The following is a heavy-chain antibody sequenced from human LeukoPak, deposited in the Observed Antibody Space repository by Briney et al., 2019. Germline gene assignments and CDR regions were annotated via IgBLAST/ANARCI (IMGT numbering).Heavy chain of an antibody. Sequence: PGRSLRLSCAASGFTFSSYGMHWVRQAPGKGLEWVAVISYDGSNKYYADSVKGRFTISRDNSKNTLYLQMNSLRAEDTAVYYCAKSYSSSWYSDAFDIWGQGTMVTVSS. V-gene: IGHV3-30*18. D-gene: IGHD6-13*01. CDR1: GFTFSSYG. J-gene: IGHJ3*02. CDR2: ISYDGSNK. CDR3: AKSYSSSWYSDAFDI.